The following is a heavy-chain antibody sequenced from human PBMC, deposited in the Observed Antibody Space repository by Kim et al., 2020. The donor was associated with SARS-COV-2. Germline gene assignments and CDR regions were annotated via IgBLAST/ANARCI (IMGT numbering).Heavy chain of an antibody. Sequence: NYHPSLKSRVTISVDTSKNQFSLKLSSVTAADTAVYYCARSKVTTVYFDYWGQGTLVTVSS. J-gene: IGHJ4*02. D-gene: IGHD4-17*01. V-gene: IGHV4-59*01. CDR3: ARSKVTTVYFDY.